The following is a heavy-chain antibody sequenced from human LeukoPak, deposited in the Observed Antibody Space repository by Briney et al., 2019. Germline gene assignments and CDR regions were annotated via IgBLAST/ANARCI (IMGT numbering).Heavy chain of an antibody. D-gene: IGHD3-22*01. J-gene: IGHJ4*02. V-gene: IGHV3-30-3*01. CDR2: ISYDGSNK. Sequence: QPGGSLRLSCAASGFTFSSYAMHWVRQAPGKGLEWVAVISYDGSNKYYADSVKGRFTISRDNSKNTLYLQMNSLRAEDTAVYYCARDLSRVVVITTNFDYWGQGTLVTVSS. CDR3: ARDLSRVVVITTNFDY. CDR1: GFTFSSYA.